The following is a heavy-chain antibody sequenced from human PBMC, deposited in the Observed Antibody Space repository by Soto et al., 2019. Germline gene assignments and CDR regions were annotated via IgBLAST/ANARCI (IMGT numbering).Heavy chain of an antibody. D-gene: IGHD5-12*01. CDR1: GGSFSGYY. CDR2: INHSGST. J-gene: IGHJ6*02. Sequence: LSLTCAVYGGSFSGYYWSWIRQPPGKGLEWIGEINHSGSTNYNPSLKSRITISVDTSKNQFSLKLSSVTAADTAVYYCARGGGYEDYYYGMDVWGQGTTVTVS. CDR3: ARGGGYEDYYYGMDV. V-gene: IGHV4-34*01.